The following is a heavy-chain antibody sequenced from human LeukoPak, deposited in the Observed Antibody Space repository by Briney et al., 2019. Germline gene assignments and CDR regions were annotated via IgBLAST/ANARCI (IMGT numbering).Heavy chain of an antibody. CDR2: ISGSGGST. CDR3: AKQFIAAPDAFDI. D-gene: IGHD6-13*01. Sequence: GGSLRLPCAASGFTFSSYAMSWVRQAPGKGLEWVSAISGSGGSTYYADSVKGRFTISRDNSKNTLYLQMNSLRAEDTAVYYCAKQFIAAPDAFDIWGQGTMVTVSS. CDR1: GFTFSSYA. J-gene: IGHJ3*02. V-gene: IGHV3-23*01.